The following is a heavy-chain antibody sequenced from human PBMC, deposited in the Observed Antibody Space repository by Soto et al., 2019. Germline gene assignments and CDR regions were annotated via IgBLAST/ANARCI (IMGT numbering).Heavy chain of an antibody. CDR2: IKSKTDGGTT. CDR3: HVVVVTAGAFDY. V-gene: IGHV3-15*01. J-gene: IGHJ4*02. D-gene: IGHD2-21*02. Sequence: PGGSLRLSCAASGFTFSNGWMSWVRQAPGKGLEWVGRIKSKTDGGTTDYAAPVKGRFTISRDDSKNTLYLQMNSLKTEDTAVYYCHVVVVTAGAFDYWGQGTQVTVSS. CDR1: GFTFSNGW.